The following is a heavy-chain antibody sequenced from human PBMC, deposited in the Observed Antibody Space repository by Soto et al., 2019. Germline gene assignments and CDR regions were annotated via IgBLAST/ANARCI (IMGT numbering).Heavy chain of an antibody. CDR1: GGSFSGYY. CDR2: INHSGST. D-gene: IGHD3-10*01. J-gene: IGHJ6*02. V-gene: IGHV4-34*01. Sequence: SETLSLTCAVYGGSFSGYYWSWIRQPPGKGLEWIGEINHSGSTNYNPSLKSRVTISVDTSKNQFSLKLSSVTAADTAVYYCARSRYYYGSGSYYYYYYGMDVWGQGTTVTVSS. CDR3: ARSRYYYGSGSYYYYYYGMDV.